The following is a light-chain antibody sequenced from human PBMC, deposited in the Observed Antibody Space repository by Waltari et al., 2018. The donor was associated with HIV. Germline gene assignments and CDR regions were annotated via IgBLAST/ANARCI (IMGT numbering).Light chain of an antibody. J-gene: IGLJ1*01. CDR1: TPRTYY. V-gene: IGLV3-19*01. CDR3: NSRDSSGSSYV. Sequence: SSDLTQDPAVSVALGDAVRITCRRATPRTYYAAWYQQKPRQAPILVIYDSTPRPSGIPDRFSGSTSGSTASLTITGAQAEDEADYYCNSRDSSGSSYVFGPGTYVTVL. CDR2: DST.